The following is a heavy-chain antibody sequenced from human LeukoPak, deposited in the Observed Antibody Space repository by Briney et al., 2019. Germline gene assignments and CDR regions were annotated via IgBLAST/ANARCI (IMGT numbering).Heavy chain of an antibody. V-gene: IGHV4-59*01. CDR2: IYYSGST. CDR3: ARDRGSYYGVYAFDY. Sequence: SETLSLTCTVSGGSISSYYWSWLRQPPGKALEGIGYIYYSGSTNYNPSLKSRVTISVDPSENQIALKLSSVTAADTAVYCCARDRGSYYGVYAFDYGAQGTLVTVSS. CDR1: GGSISSYY. D-gene: IGHD4-17*01. J-gene: IGHJ4*02.